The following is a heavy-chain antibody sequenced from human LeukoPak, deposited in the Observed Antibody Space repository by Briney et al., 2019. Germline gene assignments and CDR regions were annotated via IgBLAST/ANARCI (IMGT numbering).Heavy chain of an antibody. V-gene: IGHV3-33*08. CDR3: ARDAEYSSSWYRDSSGWYLGY. CDR2: IWYDGSNK. J-gene: IGHJ4*02. D-gene: IGHD6-13*01. Sequence: GGSLRLSCAASGFTFSSYSMNWVRQAPGKGLEWVAVIWYDGSNKYYADSVKGRFTISRDNSKNTLYLQMNSLRAEDTAVYYCARDAEYSSSWYRDSSGWYLGYWGQGTLVTVSS. CDR1: GFTFSSYS.